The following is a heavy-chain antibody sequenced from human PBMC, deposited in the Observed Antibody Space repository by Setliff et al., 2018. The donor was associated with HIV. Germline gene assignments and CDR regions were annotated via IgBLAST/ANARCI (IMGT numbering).Heavy chain of an antibody. CDR1: GYTFTSYY. CDR3: ARAHSSGGQENWFDP. D-gene: IGHD6-19*01. CDR2: INPSGCST. V-gene: IGHV1-46*03. Sequence: GASVKVSCKASGYTFTSYYMHWVRQAPGQGLEWMGIINPSGCSTSYAQKFQGRVTMTRDTSTSTVYMELSSLRSEDTAVYYCARAHSSGGQENWFDPWGQGTLVTVSS. J-gene: IGHJ5*02.